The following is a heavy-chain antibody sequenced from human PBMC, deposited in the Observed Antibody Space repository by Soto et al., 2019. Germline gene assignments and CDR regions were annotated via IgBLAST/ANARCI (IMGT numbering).Heavy chain of an antibody. D-gene: IGHD6-19*01. J-gene: IGHJ6*02. Sequence: QVQLVQSGAEVKKPGASVKVSCKASGYTFTSYGISWVRQAPGQGLEWMGWTSAYNGNTNYAQKLQGRITMTTDTSTSTAYMELRSLRSDDTAVYYCARRQWLVGGYYYGMDVWGQGTTVTVSS. V-gene: IGHV1-18*01. CDR2: TSAYNGNT. CDR1: GYTFTSYG. CDR3: ARRQWLVGGYYYGMDV.